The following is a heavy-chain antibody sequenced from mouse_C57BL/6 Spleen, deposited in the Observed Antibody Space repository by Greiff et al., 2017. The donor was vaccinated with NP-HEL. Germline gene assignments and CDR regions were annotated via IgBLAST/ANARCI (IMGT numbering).Heavy chain of an antibody. CDR3: ARYEAGYYFDY. Sequence: EVKLVESGGGLVQPGGSLSLSCAASGFTFTDYYMSWVRQPPGKALEWLGFIRNKANGYTTEYSASVKGRFTISRDNSQSILYLQMNALRAEDSATYYCARYEAGYYFDYWGQGTTLTVSS. CDR1: GFTFTDYY. CDR2: IRNKANGYTT. J-gene: IGHJ2*01. D-gene: IGHD3-2*02. V-gene: IGHV7-3*01.